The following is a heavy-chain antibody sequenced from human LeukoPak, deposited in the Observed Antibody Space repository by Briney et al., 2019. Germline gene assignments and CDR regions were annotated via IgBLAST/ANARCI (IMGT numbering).Heavy chain of an antibody. D-gene: IGHD3-22*01. CDR3: ARVGRVVVVPGDY. V-gene: IGHV4-61*02. J-gene: IGHJ4*02. CDR1: GGSISSGSYY. Sequence: SETLSLTCTVSGGSISSGSYYWSWIRQPAGKGLEWIGRIYTSGSTNYNPSLKSRVTISVDTSKNQFSLKLSSVTAADTAVYYCARVGRVVVVPGDYWGQGTLVTVSS. CDR2: IYTSGST.